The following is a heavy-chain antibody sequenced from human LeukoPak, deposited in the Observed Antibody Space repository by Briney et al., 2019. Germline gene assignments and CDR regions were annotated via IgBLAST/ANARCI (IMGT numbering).Heavy chain of an antibody. V-gene: IGHV4-31*03. D-gene: IGHD4-11*01. J-gene: IGHJ5*02. CDR2: IYYSGST. CDR3: ARADYSKERFDP. CDR1: GGSISSGGYY. Sequence: SETLSLTCTVSGGSISSGGYYWSWIRQHPGKGLEWIGYIYYSGSTYYNPSLKSRVTISVDTSKNQFSLKLSSVTAADTAVYYCARADYSKERFDPWGQGTLVTVSS.